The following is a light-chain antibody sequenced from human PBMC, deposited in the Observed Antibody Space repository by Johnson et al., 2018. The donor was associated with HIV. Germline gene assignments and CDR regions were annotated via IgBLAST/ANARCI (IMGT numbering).Light chain of an antibody. CDR3: GTWDSSLSAYV. CDR1: SSNIGNNY. CDR2: DNN. J-gene: IGLJ1*01. Sequence: QSVLTQPPSVSAAPGQKVTISCSGSSSNIGNNYVSWYQQLPGTAHKLLIYDNNKRPSGIPDRFSGSKSGTSATLGITGLQTGDEADYYCGTWDSSLSAYVDATETKVTGL. V-gene: IGLV1-51*01.